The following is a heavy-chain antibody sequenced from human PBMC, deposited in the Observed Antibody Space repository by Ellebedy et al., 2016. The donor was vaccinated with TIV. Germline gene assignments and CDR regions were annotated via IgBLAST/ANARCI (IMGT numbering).Heavy chain of an antibody. CDR3: ARGKLRFLESLGDWFDP. CDR2: ISSSGDST. Sequence: PGGSLRLSCAASGFTFSNYAMNWVRQAPGKGLEWVSGISSSGDSTYYADSVKGRFTVSRDNSKNTLFLQVNSLRAEDTAVYYCARGKLRFLESLGDWFDPWGQGTLVTVSS. D-gene: IGHD3-3*01. V-gene: IGHV3-23*01. J-gene: IGHJ5*02. CDR1: GFTFSNYA.